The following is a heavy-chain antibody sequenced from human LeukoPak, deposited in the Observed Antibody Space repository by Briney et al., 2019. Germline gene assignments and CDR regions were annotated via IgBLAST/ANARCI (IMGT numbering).Heavy chain of an antibody. D-gene: IGHD1-1*01. CDR3: AGDVMSTALDAFDV. Sequence: SETLSLTCTVSGYSISSGYYWGWIRQPPGKGLEWIGSIYHSGSTYYNPSLKGRVTISVDTSKNQFSLKLSSVTAADTAVYYCAGDVMSTALDAFDVWGQGTMVTVSS. J-gene: IGHJ3*01. CDR2: IYHSGST. V-gene: IGHV4-38-2*02. CDR1: GYSISSGYY.